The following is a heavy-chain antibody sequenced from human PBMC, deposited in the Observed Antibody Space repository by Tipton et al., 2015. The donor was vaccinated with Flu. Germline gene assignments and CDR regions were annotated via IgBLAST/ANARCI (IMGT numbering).Heavy chain of an antibody. CDR2: ISRSGST. V-gene: IGHV4-38-2*01. CDR3: ARRDYSNYVSDPKSWFDP. J-gene: IGHJ5*02. CDR1: GDSISSDYY. D-gene: IGHD4-11*01. Sequence: LRLSCAVSGDSISSDYYWGWVRQLPGKGLEWIGSISRSGSTNYNPSLKSRVTISIDTSKNQFSLKMKSVAAADLAVYYCARRDYSNYVSDPKSWFDPWGQGTLVTVSS.